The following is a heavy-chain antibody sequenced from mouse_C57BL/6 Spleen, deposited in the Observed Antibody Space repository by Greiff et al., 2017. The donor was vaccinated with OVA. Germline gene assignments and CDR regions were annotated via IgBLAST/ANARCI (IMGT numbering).Heavy chain of an antibody. Sequence: EVQRVESGGGLVKPGGSLKLSCAASGFTFSSYAMSWVRQTPEKRLEWVATISDGGSYTYYPDNVKGRFTISRDNAKNNLYLQMSHLKSEDTAMYYCARDPYYGRTVWGTGTTVTVSS. CDR3: ARDPYYGRTV. CDR1: GFTFSSYA. V-gene: IGHV5-4*01. CDR2: ISDGGSYT. D-gene: IGHD1-1*01. J-gene: IGHJ1*03.